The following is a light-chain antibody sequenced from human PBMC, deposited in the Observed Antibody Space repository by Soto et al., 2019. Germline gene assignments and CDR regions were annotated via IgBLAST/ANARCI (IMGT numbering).Light chain of an antibody. J-gene: IGLJ1*01. Sequence: QSVLTQPASVSGPLGQSIVISCTGSSSDIGSYDLVSWYQQYPGKAPKVVIFEGTKRRSGVSNRFSGSKSGNTASLTISGLQSEDEADYYCCSYAGSRTYVFGAGTKVTVL. CDR1: SSDIGSYDL. CDR3: CSYAGSRTYV. V-gene: IGLV2-23*01. CDR2: EGT.